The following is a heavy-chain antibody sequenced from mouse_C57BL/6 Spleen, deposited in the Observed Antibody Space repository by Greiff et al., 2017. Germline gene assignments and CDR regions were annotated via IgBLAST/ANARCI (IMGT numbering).Heavy chain of an antibody. CDR1: GFSLTSYG. V-gene: IGHV2-2*01. CDR2: IWSGGST. J-gene: IGHJ2*01. Sequence: VQVVESGPGLVQPSQSLSITCTVSGFSLTSYGVHWVRQSPGKGLEWLGVIWSGGSTDYNAAFIYRLSISKDNSKSQVFFKMNSLQADDTAIYYCARMIRGYFDYGGQGTTLTVSS. D-gene: IGHD2-4*01. CDR3: ARMIRGYFDY.